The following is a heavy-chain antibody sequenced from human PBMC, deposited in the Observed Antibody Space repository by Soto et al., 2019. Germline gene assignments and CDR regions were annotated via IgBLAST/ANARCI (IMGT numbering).Heavy chain of an antibody. Sequence: GGSLRLSCAASGFTFSNYVMHWVRQAPGKGLEWVAVISYDGSNKYYADSVRGRFTISRDNSKNTLFLQMNSLRPEDTAVYFCARDFGHGYYLDYWGRGTLVTVSS. CDR3: ARDFGHGYYLDY. CDR2: ISYDGSNK. CDR1: GFTFSNYV. J-gene: IGHJ4*02. V-gene: IGHV3-30*03. D-gene: IGHD3-3*01.